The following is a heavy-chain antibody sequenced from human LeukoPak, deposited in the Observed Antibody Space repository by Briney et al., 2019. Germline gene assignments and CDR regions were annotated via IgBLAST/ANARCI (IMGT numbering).Heavy chain of an antibody. CDR1: GGSISSSSYY. CDR2: IYYSGST. D-gene: IGHD6-13*01. Sequence: SETLSLTCTVSGGSISSSSYYWGWIRQPPGKGLEWIGSIYYSGSTYYNPSLKSRVTISVDASKNQFSLKLSSVTAADTAVYYCARGYTGVDYWGQGTLVTVSS. J-gene: IGHJ4*02. CDR3: ARGYTGVDY. V-gene: IGHV4-39*07.